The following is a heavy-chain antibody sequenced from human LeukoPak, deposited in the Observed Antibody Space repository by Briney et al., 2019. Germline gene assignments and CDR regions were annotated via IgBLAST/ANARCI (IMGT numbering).Heavy chain of an antibody. CDR3: VRIRMVRGVITNWCDP. Sequence: SETLSLTCAVSGYSISSGYYWGWIRQPPGKGLEWIGSIYHSGSTYYNPSLKSRVTISVDTSKNQFSLKLGSVTAADTAVYYCVRIRMVRGVITNWCDPWGQGTLVTVSS. CDR1: GYSISSGYY. CDR2: IYHSGST. J-gene: IGHJ5*02. D-gene: IGHD3-10*01. V-gene: IGHV4-38-2*01.